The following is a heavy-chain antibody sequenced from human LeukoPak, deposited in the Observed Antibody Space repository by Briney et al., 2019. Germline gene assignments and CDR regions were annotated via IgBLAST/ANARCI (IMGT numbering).Heavy chain of an antibody. CDR3: ARDAITIFGVVTPFDP. J-gene: IGHJ5*02. D-gene: IGHD3-3*01. CDR1: GYTFTSYG. CDR2: ISAYYGNT. Sequence: ASVKLSCKASGYTFTSYGISWVRQAPGQGLEWVGWISAYYGNTNYAQKLQGRVTMATHKSPSTAYMELRSLRSDDTAVYYCARDAITIFGVVTPFDPWGQGTLVTVSS. V-gene: IGHV1-18*01.